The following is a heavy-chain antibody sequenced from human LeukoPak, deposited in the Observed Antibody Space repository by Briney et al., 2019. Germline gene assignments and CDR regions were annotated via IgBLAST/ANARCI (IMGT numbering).Heavy chain of an antibody. CDR1: GFSMSVYW. J-gene: IGHJ4*02. CDR3: ARDWGAYYHFFDY. V-gene: IGHV3-7*01. D-gene: IGHD3-22*01. Sequence: GGSLRLSCEASGFSMSVYWMSWVRQAPGKGLEWVGNIKQDGSERNYVDSVKGRFTIFRDNAKKSLYLQMNSLRAEDTAVYYCARDWGAYYHFFDYWGQGTLVTVSS. CDR2: IKQDGSER.